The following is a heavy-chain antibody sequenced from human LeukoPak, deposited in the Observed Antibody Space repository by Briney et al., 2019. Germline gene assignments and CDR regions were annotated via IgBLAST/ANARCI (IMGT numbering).Heavy chain of an antibody. J-gene: IGHJ5*02. D-gene: IGHD3-3*01. Sequence: SETLSLTCTVSGGSISSYYWSWIRQPPGKGLEWIGYIYYSGSTNYNPSLKSRVTISVDTSKNQFSLKLSSVTAADTAVYYCAREANDFWSGYNWFDPWGQGTLVTVSS. CDR3: AREANDFWSGYNWFDP. V-gene: IGHV4-59*12. CDR2: IYYSGST. CDR1: GGSISSYY.